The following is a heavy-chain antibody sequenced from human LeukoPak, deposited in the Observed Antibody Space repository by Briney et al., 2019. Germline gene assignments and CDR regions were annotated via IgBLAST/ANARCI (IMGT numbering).Heavy chain of an antibody. CDR3: AKGGYGDYPVRRYYYYGMDV. D-gene: IGHD4-17*01. CDR1: GFTFSSYA. CDR2: ISGSGGST. V-gene: IGHV3-23*01. J-gene: IGHJ6*02. Sequence: PGGSLRLSCAASGFTFSSYAMSWVRQAPGKGLEWVSAISGSGGSTYYADSVKGRFTISRDNSKNTLYLQTNSLRAEDTAVYYCAKGGYGDYPVRRYYYYGMDVWGQGTTVTVSS.